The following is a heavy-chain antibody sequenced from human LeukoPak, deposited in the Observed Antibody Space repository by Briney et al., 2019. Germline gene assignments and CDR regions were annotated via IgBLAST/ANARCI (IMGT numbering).Heavy chain of an antibody. Sequence: GGSLRLSCAASGFTFSSYAMSWVRQAPGKGLEWVSGISWNSGSIGYADSVKGRFTISRDNAKNSLYLQMNSLRAEDTALYYCAKGPYGDYVYNAFDIWGQGTMVTVSS. CDR1: GFTFSSYA. V-gene: IGHV3-9*01. J-gene: IGHJ3*02. D-gene: IGHD4-17*01. CDR2: ISWNSGSI. CDR3: AKGPYGDYVYNAFDI.